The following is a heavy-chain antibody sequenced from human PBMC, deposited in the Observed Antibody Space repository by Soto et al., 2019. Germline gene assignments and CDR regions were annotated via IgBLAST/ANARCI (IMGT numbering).Heavy chain of an antibody. CDR3: ASGRYDASGFFDY. CDR1: GNTFTYVY. V-gene: IGHV1-45*02. CDR2: ITPFNGNT. Sequence: ASVKVSSKGSGNTFTYVYLHWVRQAPGQALEWMGWITPFNGNTKYAQKLQDRVTFTGDTSLNTAYMELSSLRSDDTALFYCASGRYDASGFFDYWGQVTLVTVSS. J-gene: IGHJ4*02. D-gene: IGHD3-22*01.